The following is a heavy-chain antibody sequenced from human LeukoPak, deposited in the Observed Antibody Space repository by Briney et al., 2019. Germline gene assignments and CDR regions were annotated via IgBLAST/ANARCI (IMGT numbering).Heavy chain of an antibody. CDR1: GGSISNISLY. V-gene: IGHV4-61*02. D-gene: IGHD3-22*01. CDR2: IYSSGST. CDR3: ARSGGPDYYDSSAFEI. Sequence: SQTLSLTCTVSGGSISNISLYWNWIRQPAEKGLEWIGRIYSSGSTHYNPSLKSRVTISLDTSKNQVTLKLSSVTAADTAMFYCARSGGPDYYDSSAFEIWGQGTMVTVSS. J-gene: IGHJ3*02.